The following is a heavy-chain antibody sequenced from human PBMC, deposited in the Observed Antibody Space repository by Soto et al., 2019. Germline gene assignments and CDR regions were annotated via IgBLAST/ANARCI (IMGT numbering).Heavy chain of an antibody. J-gene: IGHJ6*02. CDR1: GDTFNTYA. Sequence: QVQVVQSGAEVKEPGSTVKVSCKASGDTFNTYAISWVRQSPGQGLEWLGGIIPIFGTTNYAQRLEGRITIIAEKTTSTTYMELSSLASEDTAVYYCARTACPNGVSYTFVDHYYYDLDFWGQGTTAIVTS. CDR2: IIPIFGTT. V-gene: IGHV1-69*06. D-gene: IGHD2-8*01. CDR3: ARTACPNGVSYTFVDHYYYDLDF.